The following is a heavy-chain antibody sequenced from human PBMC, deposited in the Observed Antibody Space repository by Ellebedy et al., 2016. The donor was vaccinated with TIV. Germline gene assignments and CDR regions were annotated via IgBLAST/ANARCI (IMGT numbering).Heavy chain of an antibody. V-gene: IGHV3-7*01. J-gene: IGHJ4*02. Sequence: GGSLRLSXAASGFTFSSYWMHWVRQAPGKGLEWVANIKQDGSVKKYVDSVKGRFTISRDNCKNSLYLQMNSLRGEDTAVYYCAREVGGGGAYWGQGTLVTVSS. CDR3: AREVGGGGAY. D-gene: IGHD2-21*01. CDR1: GFTFSSYW. CDR2: IKQDGSVK.